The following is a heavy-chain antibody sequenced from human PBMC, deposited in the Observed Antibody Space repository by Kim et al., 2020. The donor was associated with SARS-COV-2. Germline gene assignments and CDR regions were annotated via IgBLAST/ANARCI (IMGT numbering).Heavy chain of an antibody. CDR2: IYYTGSR. Sequence: GGAPRSAGYYWSWIRQHPGRGLEWIGYIYYTGSRSYNPSLQSRVIISVDTSKNQFSLNLSSLTAADTAVYYCAREGCSGGSCYDYWGPGTLAT. D-gene: IGHD2-15*01. CDR3: AREGCSGGSCYDY. V-gene: IGHV4-31*02. J-gene: IGHJ4*02. CDR1: GGAPRSAGYY.